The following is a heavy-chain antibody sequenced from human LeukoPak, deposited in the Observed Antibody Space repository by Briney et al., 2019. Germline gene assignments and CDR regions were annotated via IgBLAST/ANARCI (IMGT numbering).Heavy chain of an antibody. J-gene: IGHJ4*02. CDR3: ARVGSVGLLWFGELFPNYFDY. Sequence: GGSLRLSCAASGFTFNNYNMNWVRQAPGKGLEWVSSISDSSSYIYYADSVRGRFTISRDNAKNSLYLQMNSLRAEDTAVYYCARVGSVGLLWFGELFPNYFDYWGQGTLVTVSS. V-gene: IGHV3-21*04. CDR2: ISDSSSYI. CDR1: GFTFNNYN. D-gene: IGHD3-10*01.